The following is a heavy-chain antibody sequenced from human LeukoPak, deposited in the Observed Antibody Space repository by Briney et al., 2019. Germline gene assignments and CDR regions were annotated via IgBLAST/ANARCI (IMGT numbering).Heavy chain of an antibody. CDR2: IYYSGST. Sequence: SETLSLTCTVSGGSISSTSYYWGWIRQPPGKGLEWIGNIYYSGSTYYNPSLKSRVTISVDTSKNQLSLKLSSVTAADTAVYXXXXXXLVLSPKGYFDCWGQGTLVTVSS. J-gene: IGHJ4*02. CDR1: GGSISSTSYY. D-gene: IGHD3-16*02. V-gene: IGHV4-39*01. CDR3: XXXXLVLSPKGYFDC.